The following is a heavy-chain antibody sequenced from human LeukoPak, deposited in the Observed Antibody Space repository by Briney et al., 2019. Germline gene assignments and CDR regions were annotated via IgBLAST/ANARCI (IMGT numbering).Heavy chain of an antibody. V-gene: IGHV7-4-1*02. CDR1: GYTFTNYG. CDR2: INTNTGNP. D-gene: IGHD3-10*01. Sequence: ASVKVSCKASGYTFTNYGINWVRQAPGQGLEWMGWINTNTGNPTYAQGFTGRFVFSLDTSVSTAYLQISSLKAEDTAVYYCARVAGSRADYYYYMDVWGKGTTVTVSS. CDR3: ARVAGSRADYYYYMDV. J-gene: IGHJ6*03.